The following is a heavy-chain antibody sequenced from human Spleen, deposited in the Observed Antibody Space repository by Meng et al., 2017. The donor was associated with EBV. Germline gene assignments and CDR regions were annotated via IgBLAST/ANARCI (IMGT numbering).Heavy chain of an antibody. CDR1: GGSISSGTYY. CDR2: IYHNGDT. Sequence: QLPLHESGPARVKPSQTLSLTCSVSGGSISSGTYYWSWIRQPPGRGLEWIGYIYHNGDTYYSPSLQSRLTISVDTSKNQFSLKMSSVTAADTAVYFCASGSGGNFDFWGQGTLVTVSS. V-gene: IGHV4-30-4*01. D-gene: IGHD3-16*01. J-gene: IGHJ4*02. CDR3: ASGSGGNFDF.